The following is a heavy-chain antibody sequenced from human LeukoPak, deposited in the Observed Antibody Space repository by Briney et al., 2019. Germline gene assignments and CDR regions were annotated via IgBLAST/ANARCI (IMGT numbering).Heavy chain of an antibody. CDR3: AKDARRSSGWFFFDH. V-gene: IGHV3-23*01. D-gene: IGHD6-19*01. CDR1: GFAFSRQD. J-gene: IGHJ4*02. CDR2: ISDSGDRT. Sequence: GGSLRLSCAASGFAFSRQDMGWVRQAPGKGLEWDSGISDSGDRTYYADSVKGRFTISRDNSKNTLYLQMNSLRVEDTAVYYCAKDARRSSGWFFFDHWGQGTLVTVSS.